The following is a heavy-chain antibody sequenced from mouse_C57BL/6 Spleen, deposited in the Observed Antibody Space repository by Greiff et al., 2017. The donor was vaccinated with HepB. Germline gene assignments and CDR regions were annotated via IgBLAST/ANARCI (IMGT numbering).Heavy chain of an antibody. CDR2: INPNNGGT. Sequence: EVKLMESGPELVKPGASVKIPCKASGYTFTDYNMDWVKQSHGKSLEWIGDINPNNGGTIYNQKFKGKATLTVDKSSSTAYMELRSLTSEDTAVYYCAIRGQLLRTRYFDVWGTGTTVTVSS. CDR1: GYTFTDYN. J-gene: IGHJ1*03. CDR3: AIRGQLLRTRYFDV. V-gene: IGHV1-18*01. D-gene: IGHD1-1*01.